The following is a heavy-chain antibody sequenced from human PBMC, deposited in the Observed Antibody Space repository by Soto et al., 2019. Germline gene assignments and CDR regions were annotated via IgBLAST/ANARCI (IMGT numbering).Heavy chain of an antibody. CDR1: GFDFGDYY. V-gene: IGHV3-11*01. J-gene: IGHJ4*02. Sequence: GGSLRLSCTASGFDFGDYYMSWIRQAPGKGLEWVSYIDSDDGTTYYTDSVKGRFTIFRDNAKNSLYLQMNSLRVEGTALYYCVRPYYSSSWFPFDRWGQGALVTVSS. CDR2: IDSDDGTT. CDR3: VRPYYSSSWFPFDR. D-gene: IGHD6-13*01.